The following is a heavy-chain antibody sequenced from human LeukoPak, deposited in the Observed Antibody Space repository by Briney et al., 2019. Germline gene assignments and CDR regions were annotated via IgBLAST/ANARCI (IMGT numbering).Heavy chain of an antibody. V-gene: IGHV3-23*01. Sequence: GGSLRLSCAASGFIFNNYGLIWVRQAPGKGLEWVSAISNDGGGTQYADFVEGRFTISRDNSKNTLFLQMSSLRAEDTALYYCAKGSSGYFADLWGQGTLATVSS. CDR2: ISNDGGGT. CDR1: GFIFNNYG. J-gene: IGHJ5*02. CDR3: AKGSSGYFADL. D-gene: IGHD3-22*01.